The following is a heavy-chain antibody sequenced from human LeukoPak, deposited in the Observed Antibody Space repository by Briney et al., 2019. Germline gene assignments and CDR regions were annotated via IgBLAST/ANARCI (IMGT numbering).Heavy chain of an antibody. D-gene: IGHD2-2*01. V-gene: IGHV1-2*02. CDR2: INPNSGGT. CDR1: GFTFSGYY. Sequence: ASVTVSCKASGFTFSGYYMPWVRQAPGQGLEWMGWINPNSGGTYYAQKFQGRVTMTRDTSISTAYMELSRLRSDDTAVYYCARFPDQLRTYYFYNGMDVWGQGTTVTASS. CDR3: ARFPDQLRTYYFYNGMDV. J-gene: IGHJ6*02.